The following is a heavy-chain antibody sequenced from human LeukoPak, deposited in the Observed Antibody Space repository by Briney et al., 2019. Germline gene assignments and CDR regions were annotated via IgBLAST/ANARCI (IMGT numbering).Heavy chain of an antibody. D-gene: IGHD4-11*01. CDR2: GPT. Sequence: GGSLRLSCAASGFIFSNYAMSWVRQAPGKGLEWVSTGPTFYADSVKGRFTISRDNSKNTLYLQMNSLRAEDTAVYYCAKGGNYGAFDMWGQGTMVTVSS. CDR1: GFIFSNYA. J-gene: IGHJ3*02. V-gene: IGHV3-23*01. CDR3: AKGGNYGAFDM.